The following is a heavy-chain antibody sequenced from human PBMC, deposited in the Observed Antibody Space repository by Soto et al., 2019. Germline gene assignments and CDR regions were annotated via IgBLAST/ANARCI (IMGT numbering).Heavy chain of an antibody. Sequence: ASVKVSCKASGCTFTSYGINWVRQAPGQGLEWMGWISAYNGNTNYAQKFQGRVTMTTDTSTTTAYMDLRSLKSDDTAVYYCARDFVPAYSGYSGYWGQGTLVTVSS. J-gene: IGHJ4*02. D-gene: IGHD5-12*01. CDR2: ISAYNGNT. CDR3: ARDFVPAYSGYSGY. V-gene: IGHV1-18*01. CDR1: GCTFTSYG.